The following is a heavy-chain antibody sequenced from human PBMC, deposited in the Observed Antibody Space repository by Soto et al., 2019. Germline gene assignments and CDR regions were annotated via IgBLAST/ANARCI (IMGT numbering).Heavy chain of an antibody. V-gene: IGHV1-18*01. CDR3: ARQKAYSYAGMDN. D-gene: IGHD5-18*01. CDR1: GYTFTSFS. J-gene: IGHJ4*02. CDR2: ISPYNDNT. Sequence: QVQLLQSGAEVRKPGASVNVSCKASGYTFTSFSMRWVRQAPGQGLEWMGWISPYNDNTYYAQKFQGRVTFTTDTSTSTAYMELRSLRSDETAVYYCARQKAYSYAGMDNWGQGTLVSVAS.